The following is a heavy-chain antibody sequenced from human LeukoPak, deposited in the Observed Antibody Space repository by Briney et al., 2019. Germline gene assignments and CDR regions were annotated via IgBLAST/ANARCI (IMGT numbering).Heavy chain of an antibody. CDR3: ARKMHLYGSGSYFVY. CDR1: GYTFTSYD. CDR2: MNPNIGNT. Sequence: ASVKVSCKASGYTFTSYDINWVRQATGQGLEWMGWMNPNIGNTGYAQKFQGRVTMTRNTSISTAYMELSSLRSEDTAVYYCARKMHLYGSGSYFVYWGQGTLVTVSS. D-gene: IGHD3-10*01. V-gene: IGHV1-8*01. J-gene: IGHJ4*02.